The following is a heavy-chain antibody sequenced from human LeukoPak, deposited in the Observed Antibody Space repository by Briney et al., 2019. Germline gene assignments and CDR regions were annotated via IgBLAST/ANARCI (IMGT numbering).Heavy chain of an antibody. CDR2: IYPGDSDT. V-gene: IGHV5-51*01. D-gene: IGHD3-16*02. J-gene: IGHJ4*02. CDR1: GYSFTSYW. CDR3: ARHGLSDDYVWGSYRSQPDY. Sequence: GESLKISCKGSGYSFTSYWIGWVRQMPGKGLEWMGIIYPGDSDTRYSPSFQGQVTISADKSISTAYLQWSSLKASGTAMYYCARHGLSDDYVWGSYRSQPDYWGREPWSPSPQ.